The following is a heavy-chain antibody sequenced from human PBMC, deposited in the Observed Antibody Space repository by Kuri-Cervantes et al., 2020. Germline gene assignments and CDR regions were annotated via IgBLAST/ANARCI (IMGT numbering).Heavy chain of an antibody. CDR3: ARDTRLRKVAMKYGMDV. Sequence: GSLRLSCTVSGGSISSSSYYWGWIRQPPGKGLEWIGSIYYSGSTYYNPSLKSRVTISVDTSKNQFSLKLSSVTAADTAVYYCARDTRLRKVAMKYGMDVWGQGTTVTVSS. D-gene: IGHD5-12*01. J-gene: IGHJ6*02. CDR2: IYYSGST. CDR1: GGSISSSSYY. V-gene: IGHV4-39*01.